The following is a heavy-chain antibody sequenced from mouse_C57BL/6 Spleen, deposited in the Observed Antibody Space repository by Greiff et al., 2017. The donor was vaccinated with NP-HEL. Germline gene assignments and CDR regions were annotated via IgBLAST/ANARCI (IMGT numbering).Heavy chain of an antibody. CDR1: GYTFTSYW. Sequence: VQLQQSGAELVKPGASVKLSCKASGYTFTSYWMQWVKQRPGQGLEWIGEIDPSDSYTNYNQKFKGKATLTVDTSSSTAYMQLSSLTSEDSAVYYCARPSLLLRYYFDYWGQGTTLTVSS. CDR2: IDPSDSYT. J-gene: IGHJ2*01. CDR3: ARPSLLLRYYFDY. D-gene: IGHD1-1*01. V-gene: IGHV1-50*01.